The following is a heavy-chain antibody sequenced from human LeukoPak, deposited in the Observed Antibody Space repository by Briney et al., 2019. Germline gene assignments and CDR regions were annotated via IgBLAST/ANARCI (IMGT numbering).Heavy chain of an antibody. Sequence: GVSLRLSCTASGFTFNGYSMNWVRQAPGKGLEWVSSISTSSSYIYYADSVKGRFTISRNNPKNSLYLQMNSLRAEDTAVYYCARNRGDASYFDYWGQGTLASVCS. CDR3: ARNRGDASYFDY. CDR1: GFTFNGYS. CDR2: ISTSSSYI. D-gene: IGHD4-17*01. J-gene: IGHJ4*02. V-gene: IGHV3-21*01.